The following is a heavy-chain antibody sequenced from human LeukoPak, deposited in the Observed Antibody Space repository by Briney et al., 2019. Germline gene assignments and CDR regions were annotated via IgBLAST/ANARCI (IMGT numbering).Heavy chain of an antibody. CDR1: GFTFSSHD. D-gene: IGHD3-3*01. J-gene: IGHJ5*02. CDR3: AKFISMGEWLFRSTSWFDP. Sequence: PVGSLRLSCAASGFTFSSHDMNWVRQAPGKGLEWVSAISGSGGSTYYADSVKGRFTISRDNSKNTLYLQMNSLRAEDTAVYYCAKFISMGEWLFRSTSWFDPWGQGTLVTVSS. CDR2: ISGSGGST. V-gene: IGHV3-23*01.